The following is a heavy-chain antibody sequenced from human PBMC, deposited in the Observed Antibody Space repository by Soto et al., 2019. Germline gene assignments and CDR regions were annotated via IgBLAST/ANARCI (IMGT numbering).Heavy chain of an antibody. CDR1: GFTFSSFG. D-gene: IGHD5-12*01. J-gene: IGHJ4*02. CDR3: AKDLREMATIRPDY. Sequence: PGGSLRLSCAASGFTFSSFGIHWVRQAPGKGLEWVAVISYDRIDKNYGDSVKGRFTISRGNSKNMVYLQMNSLRAEDTAVYYCAKDLREMATIRPDYWGQGILVTVSS. CDR2: ISYDRIDK. V-gene: IGHV3-30*18.